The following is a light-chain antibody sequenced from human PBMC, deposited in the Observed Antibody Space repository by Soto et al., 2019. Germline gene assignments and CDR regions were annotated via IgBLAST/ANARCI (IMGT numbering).Light chain of an antibody. CDR1: SNDVGGYDY. Sequence: QSALTQPPSASGSPGQSVTISCTGTSNDVGGYDYVSWYQQHPGKAPKLIIYEVTKRPSGVPDRFSGSKSGNTASLTVSGLQAEDEADYYCNSFVGSNNNHVFGTGTKVTVL. CDR3: NSFVGSNNNHV. CDR2: EVT. J-gene: IGLJ1*01. V-gene: IGLV2-8*01.